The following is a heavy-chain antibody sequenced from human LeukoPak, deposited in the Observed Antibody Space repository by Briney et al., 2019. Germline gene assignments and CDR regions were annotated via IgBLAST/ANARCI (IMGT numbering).Heavy chain of an antibody. D-gene: IGHD4-17*01. V-gene: IGHV4-38-2*02. CDR2: LYHGGST. Sequence: SETLSLTCNVFGYSISSAYSWGWIRQPPGKGLEWIGSLYHGGSTYYNPSLKSRVTISLDTSKNQFSLKLTSVTAADTAVYYCAFNPMTTVTSYYFDYWGQGTLVTVSS. CDR3: AFNPMTTVTSYYFDY. CDR1: GYSISSAYS. J-gene: IGHJ4*02.